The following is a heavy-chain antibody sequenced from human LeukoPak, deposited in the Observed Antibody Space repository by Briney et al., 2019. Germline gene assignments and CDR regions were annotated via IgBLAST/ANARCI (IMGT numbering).Heavy chain of an antibody. D-gene: IGHD6-25*01. CDR2: IYYSGST. CDR1: GGSISSYY. CDR3: ARDPYSSGWFDY. V-gene: IGHV4-59*01. Sequence: SETLPLTCTVSGGSISSYYWSWIRQPPGKGLEWIGYIYYSGSTNYNPSLESRVTISVDTSKNQFSLKLSSVTAADTAVYYCARDPYSSGWFDYWGQGTLVTVSS. J-gene: IGHJ4*02.